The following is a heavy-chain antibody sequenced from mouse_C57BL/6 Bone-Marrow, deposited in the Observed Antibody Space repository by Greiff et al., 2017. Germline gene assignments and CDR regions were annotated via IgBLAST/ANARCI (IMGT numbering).Heavy chain of an antibody. CDR2: IYHGSGST. CDR3: AREDYYGSLWFAY. J-gene: IGHJ3*01. D-gene: IGHD1-1*01. CDR1: GYTFTSYW. V-gene: IGHV1-55*01. Sequence: VQLQESGAELVKPGASVKMSCKASGYTFTSYWITWVKQRPGQGLEWIGDIYHGSGSTNYNEKFKSKATLTVDTSSSTAYLQLSSLTAEDSAVYYCAREDYYGSLWFAYWGQGTLVTVSA.